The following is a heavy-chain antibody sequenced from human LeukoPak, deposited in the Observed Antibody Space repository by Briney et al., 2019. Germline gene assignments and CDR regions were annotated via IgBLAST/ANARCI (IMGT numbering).Heavy chain of an antibody. CDR3: ARDPYKGFDL. J-gene: IGHJ5*02. D-gene: IGHD3-10*01. CDR2: INNDGSRR. Sequence: GGSLRLSCAASGFTFSTYWMHWVRHAPEKGLVWVSDINNDGSRRAYADSVKGRFTISRDNAKNTLYLQMNSLRAEDTAVYYCARDPYKGFDLWGQGTLVTVSS. V-gene: IGHV3-74*01. CDR1: GFTFSTYW.